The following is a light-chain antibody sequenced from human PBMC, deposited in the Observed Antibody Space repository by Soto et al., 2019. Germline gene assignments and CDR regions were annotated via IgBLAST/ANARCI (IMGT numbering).Light chain of an antibody. J-gene: IGKJ1*01. Sequence: DIQMTQAPSSVSASVGDRVTITCLASQSISSYLNWYQQKPGKAPKLLIYAASSLQSGVPSRFSGSGSGTDFTLTISSLQPEDFATYYCQQSYSTRWTFGQGTKVDI. CDR2: AAS. CDR1: QSISSY. CDR3: QQSYSTRWT. V-gene: IGKV1-39*01.